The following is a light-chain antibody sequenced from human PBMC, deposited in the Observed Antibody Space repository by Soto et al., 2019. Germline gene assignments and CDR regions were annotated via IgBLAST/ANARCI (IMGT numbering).Light chain of an antibody. CDR2: GNN. CDR3: QSYDSSLSGYV. CDR1: SANIGAAYN. V-gene: IGLV1-40*01. J-gene: IGLJ1*01. Sequence: QSVLTPAPSVSGAPGQRVTISCTGSSANIGAAYNVDWYQQLPGTAPKLLIYGNNNRPSGVPARFPGSKSGTSASLAIAGLQAEDEGDYYCQSYDSSLSGYVFGTGTKVTVL.